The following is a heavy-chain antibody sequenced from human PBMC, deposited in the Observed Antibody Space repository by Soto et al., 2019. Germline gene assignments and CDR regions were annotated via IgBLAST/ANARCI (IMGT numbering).Heavy chain of an antibody. CDR3: ARDLDYYGSGYYFDY. CDR2: IKQDGSEK. D-gene: IGHD3-10*01. V-gene: IGHV3-7*05. Sequence: GGSLRLSCAASGFTFSSYWMSWVRQAPGKGLEWVANIKQDGSEKYYVDSVKGRFTISRDNAKNSLYLQMNSLRAEDTAVYYCARDLDYYGSGYYFDYWGQETLVTVSS. J-gene: IGHJ4*02. CDR1: GFTFSSYW.